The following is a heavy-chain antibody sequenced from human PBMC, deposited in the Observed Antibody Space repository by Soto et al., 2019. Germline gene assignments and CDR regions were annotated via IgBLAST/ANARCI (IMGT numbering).Heavy chain of an antibody. V-gene: IGHV1-18*01. CDR1: GYTFTSYG. J-gene: IGHJ4*02. CDR2: ISAYNGNT. CDR3: ARVRGEYFDRNPFDY. D-gene: IGHD3-10*01. Sequence: ASVKVSCKASGYTFTSYGISWVRQAPGQGLEWMGWISAYNGNTNYAQKLQGRVTMTTDTSTSTAYMELRSLRSDDTAVYYCARVRGEYFDRNPFDYWGQGTLVTVSS.